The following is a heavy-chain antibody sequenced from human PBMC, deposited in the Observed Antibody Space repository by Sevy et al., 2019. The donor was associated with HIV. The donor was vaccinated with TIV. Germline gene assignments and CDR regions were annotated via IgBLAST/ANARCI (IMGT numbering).Heavy chain of an antibody. Sequence: ASVKVSCKASGGAFSTYAMSWVRQAPGQGLEWMGGIIPIFGTGNYAQKFQGRVTITADESTSTAYMELSSLRSEDTAVYYCARDLLSYSGYDFRSFDYWGQGTLVTVSS. CDR2: IIPIFGTG. D-gene: IGHD5-12*01. J-gene: IGHJ4*02. CDR1: GGAFSTYA. CDR3: ARDLLSYSGYDFRSFDY. V-gene: IGHV1-69*13.